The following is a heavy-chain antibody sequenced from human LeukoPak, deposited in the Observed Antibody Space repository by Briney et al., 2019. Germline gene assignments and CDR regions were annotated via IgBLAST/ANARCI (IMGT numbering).Heavy chain of an antibody. V-gene: IGHV3-53*01. CDR1: LFSVTNNY. J-gene: IGHJ4*02. Sequence: VRLSHASSLFSVTNNYLRGVRQAPARGLEWVGVIYCGVTTVYADSVKGRFIISKDNSKDSLYLQMNSLRAEDTAVYYCARDPEDYGGRDWGQGTLVTVSS. CDR2: IYCGVTT. CDR3: ARDPEDYGGRD. D-gene: IGHD4-17*01.